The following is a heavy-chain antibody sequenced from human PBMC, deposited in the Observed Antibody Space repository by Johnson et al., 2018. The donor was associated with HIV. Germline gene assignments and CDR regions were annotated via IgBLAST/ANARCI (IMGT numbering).Heavy chain of an antibody. CDR3: AKDRDSSSFHDAFNI. V-gene: IGHV3-7*01. CDR2: IKQDGSEK. CDR1: GFTFSSYW. J-gene: IGHJ3*02. D-gene: IGHD6-6*01. Sequence: MQLVESGGGLVQPGGSLRISCAVSGFTFSSYWMTWVRQAPGKGLEWVANIKQDGSEKYYVDSVKGRFTISRDNAKNSLYLQMNSLRVEDTAVDYCAKDRDSSSFHDAFNIRGQGTMVTVSS.